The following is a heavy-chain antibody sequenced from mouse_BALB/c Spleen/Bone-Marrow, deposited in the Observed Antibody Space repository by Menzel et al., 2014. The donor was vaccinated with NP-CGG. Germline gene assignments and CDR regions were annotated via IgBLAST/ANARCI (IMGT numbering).Heavy chain of an antibody. V-gene: IGHV5-6-2*01. CDR3: ARSPYGNHFDY. J-gene: IGHJ2*01. Sequence: EGKVVESGGGLVKLGGSLKLSCAASGFTFSSYYMSWVRQTPEKRLEVVAAINSNGGSTYYPDTVKGRFTISRDNAKNTLYLQMSSLKSEDTALYYCARSPYGNHFDYWGQGTTPTVSS. CDR2: INSNGGST. D-gene: IGHD2-10*02. CDR1: GFTFSSYY.